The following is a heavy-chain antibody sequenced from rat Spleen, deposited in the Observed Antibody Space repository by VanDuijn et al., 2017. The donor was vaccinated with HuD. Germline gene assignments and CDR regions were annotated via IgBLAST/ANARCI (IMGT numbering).Heavy chain of an antibody. J-gene: IGHJ2*01. CDR2: LTSSGRT. V-gene: IGHV3-1*01. CDR1: GYSITNNY. D-gene: IGHD1-4*01. Sequence: EVQLQESGPGLVKPSQSLSLTCSVTGYSITNNYWVWIRKFPGNKMEWIGHLTSSGRTSYNPSLKSRISITRDTSQNQFFLQLISVTSEDTATYYCARWNYPGSYGDYWGQGVMVTVSS. CDR3: ARWNYPGSYGDY.